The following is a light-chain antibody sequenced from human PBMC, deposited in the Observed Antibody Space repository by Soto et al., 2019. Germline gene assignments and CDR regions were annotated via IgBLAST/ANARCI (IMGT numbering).Light chain of an antibody. Sequence: EIVMTQSPATLSVSPGERATLSCRASQSVSGNLAWYQHKPGQAPRLLIYGASTRATGIPARFSGSGSGADFTLTISSLQSEDIAVYYCQQYDNWPWGTFGQGTRVEIK. CDR1: QSVSGN. CDR3: QQYDNWPWGT. J-gene: IGKJ1*01. CDR2: GAS. V-gene: IGKV3-15*01.